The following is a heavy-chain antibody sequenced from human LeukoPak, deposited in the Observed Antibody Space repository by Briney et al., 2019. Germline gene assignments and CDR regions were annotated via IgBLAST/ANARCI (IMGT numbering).Heavy chain of an antibody. Sequence: SETLSLTCTVSGGSISSYYWSWIRQPPGKGLEWIGYIYYSGSTNYNPSLKSRVTISVDTSKNQFSLKLSSVTAADTAVCYCARVFSTGVMVDYWGQGTLVTVSS. J-gene: IGHJ4*02. D-gene: IGHD3-16*01. V-gene: IGHV4-59*01. CDR1: GGSISSYY. CDR2: IYYSGST. CDR3: ARVFSTGVMVDY.